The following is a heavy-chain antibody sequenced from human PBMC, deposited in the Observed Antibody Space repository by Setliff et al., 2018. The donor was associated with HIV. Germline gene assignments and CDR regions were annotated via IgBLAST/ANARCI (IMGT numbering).Heavy chain of an antibody. Sequence: TSETLSLTCTVSGGSISSGSYYWSWIRQPAGKGLEWIGHINTSGSTNYNPSLKSRVTISVDTSKNQFSLKLSSVTAEDTAVYYCAREFTSAAGTRPPFDPWGQGTLVTVSS. CDR1: GGSISSGSYY. CDR2: INTSGST. V-gene: IGHV4-61*09. J-gene: IGHJ5*02. D-gene: IGHD6-13*01. CDR3: AREFTSAAGTRPPFDP.